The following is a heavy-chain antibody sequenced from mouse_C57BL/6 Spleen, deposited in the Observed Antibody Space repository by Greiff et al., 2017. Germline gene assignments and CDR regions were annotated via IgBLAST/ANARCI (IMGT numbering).Heavy chain of an antibody. J-gene: IGHJ2*01. Sequence: QVQLQQSGAELVRPGTSVKVSCKASGYAFTNYLIEWVKQRPGQGLEWIGVINPGSGGTNYNEKFKGKATLTADNSSSTAYMQLSSLTSEDSAVYFCARQLSPYFDYWGQGTTLTVSS. CDR3: ARQLSPYFDY. CDR1: GYAFTNYL. CDR2: INPGSGGT. D-gene: IGHD3-2*02. V-gene: IGHV1-54*01.